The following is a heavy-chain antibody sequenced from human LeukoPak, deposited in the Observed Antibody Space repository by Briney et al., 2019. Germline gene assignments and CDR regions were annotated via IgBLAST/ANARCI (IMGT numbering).Heavy chain of an antibody. D-gene: IGHD3-22*01. Sequence: ASVKVSCKASGYTFTGYYMHWVRQAPGQGLEWMGWINPNSGGTNYAQKFQGRVTMTRDTSISTAYKELSRLRSDDTAVYYCARGVGYYDSSGYYAGVDDAFDIWGQGTMVTVSS. J-gene: IGHJ3*02. V-gene: IGHV1-2*02. CDR1: GYTFTGYY. CDR2: INPNSGGT. CDR3: ARGVGYYDSSGYYAGVDDAFDI.